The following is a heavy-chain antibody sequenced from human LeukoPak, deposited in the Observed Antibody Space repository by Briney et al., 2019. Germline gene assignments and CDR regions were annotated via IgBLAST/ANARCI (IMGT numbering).Heavy chain of an antibody. Sequence: PGGSLRLSCAASGFTFSTYAMTWVRQAAEKGLEWVSIINAGGGETYYADSVKGRCTISRDNSKNTLYLQMNSLRVEDTAVYYCGRDPNGDYFGAFEFWGQETLVTVSA. CDR1: GFTFSTYA. J-gene: IGHJ3*01. D-gene: IGHD4-17*01. CDR2: INAGGGET. V-gene: IGHV3-23*01. CDR3: GRDPNGDYFGAFEF.